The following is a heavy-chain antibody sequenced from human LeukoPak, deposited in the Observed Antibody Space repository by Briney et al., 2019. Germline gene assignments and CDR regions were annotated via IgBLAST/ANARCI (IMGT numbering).Heavy chain of an antibody. Sequence: PSETLSLTCTVSGGSISSYYWSWIRQPPGKGLEWIGYIYYSGSTNYNPPLKSRVTISVDTSKNQFSLKLSSVTAADTAVYYCARDSSGWKSSWWFDPWGQGTLVTVSS. D-gene: IGHD6-19*01. J-gene: IGHJ5*02. V-gene: IGHV4-59*01. CDR1: GGSISSYY. CDR3: ARDSSGWKSSWWFDP. CDR2: IYYSGST.